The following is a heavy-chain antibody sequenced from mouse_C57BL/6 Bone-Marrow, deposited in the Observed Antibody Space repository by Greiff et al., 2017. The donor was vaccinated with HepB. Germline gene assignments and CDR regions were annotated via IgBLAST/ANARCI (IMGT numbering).Heavy chain of an antibody. CDR3: GRGDGYYGDY. CDR2: FHPYNDDT. J-gene: IGHJ2*01. D-gene: IGHD2-3*01. V-gene: IGHV1-47*01. Sequence: VQLQQSGAELVKPGASVKMSCKASGYTFTTYPIEWMKQNHGKSLEWIGNFHPYNDDTKYNQKFKGKATLTVDTSSSTAYMQLSSLTSEDSAVYYCGRGDGYYGDYWGQGTTLTAS. CDR1: GYTFTTYP.